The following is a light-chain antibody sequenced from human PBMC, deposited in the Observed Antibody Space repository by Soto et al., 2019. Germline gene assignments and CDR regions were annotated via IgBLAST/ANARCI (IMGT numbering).Light chain of an antibody. CDR2: SIS. Sequence: DIQMTQSPTSLSECVGDNVTITCRASQPISDFLNWYQQKPGKAPVLLIYSISKLHSGVPSRFSGSGSGTDFTLTISRLQPDDFSTYYCQQSYSVPLTFGGGTNVEIK. V-gene: IGKV1-39*01. CDR1: QPISDF. CDR3: QQSYSVPLT. J-gene: IGKJ4*01.